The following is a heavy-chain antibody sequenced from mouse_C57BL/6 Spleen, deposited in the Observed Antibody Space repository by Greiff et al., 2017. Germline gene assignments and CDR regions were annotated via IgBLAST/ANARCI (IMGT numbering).Heavy chain of an antibody. J-gene: IGHJ1*03. CDR1: GYAFTNYF. CDR3: AVSGGRGEECCFDD. V-gene: IGHV1-54*01. Sequence: QVQLQESGAELVRPGTSVKVSCKASGYAFTNYFIEWVKQRPGQGLEWIGVIYPGSGGTNYNEKFKGKATLTADKSSSTAYMQLRSLTSEDSAVXYCAVSGGRGEECCFDDWGTGTTVTVSS. CDR2: IYPGSGGT. D-gene: IGHD1-1*01.